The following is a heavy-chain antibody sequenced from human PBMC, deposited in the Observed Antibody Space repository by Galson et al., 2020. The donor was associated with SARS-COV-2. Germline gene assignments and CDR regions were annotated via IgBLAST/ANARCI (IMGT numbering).Heavy chain of an antibody. D-gene: IGHD2-21*01. CDR1: GFSYSRYW. Sequence: QAGGSLRLCCAASGFSYSRYWINWVRQAPGKGLEWVASINQDGSEKYYVDSVKGRFTISRDNAKNSLYLQMNSLGAEDMAVYYCARVVNAYDVNDSWGQGTLVAVSS. J-gene: IGHJ5*01. V-gene: IGHV3-7*01. CDR2: INQDGSEK. CDR3: ARVVNAYDVNDS.